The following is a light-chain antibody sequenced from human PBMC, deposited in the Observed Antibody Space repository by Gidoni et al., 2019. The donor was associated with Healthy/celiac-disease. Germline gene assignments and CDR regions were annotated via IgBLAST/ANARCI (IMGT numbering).Light chain of an antibody. J-gene: IGKJ2*01. Sequence: EIVLTPSPRTLSLSPGERATLSCRDSQSVSSSYLAWYQQKPGQAPRLLIYGASSRATGIPDRFSGSGSGTDFTLTISRLEPEDFAVYYCQQYGSSPRTFGQGTKLEIK. CDR3: QQYGSSPRT. CDR2: GAS. CDR1: QSVSSSY. V-gene: IGKV3-20*01.